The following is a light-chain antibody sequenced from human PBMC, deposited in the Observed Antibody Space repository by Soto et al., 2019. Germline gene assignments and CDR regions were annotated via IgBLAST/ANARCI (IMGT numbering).Light chain of an antibody. CDR1: SSDVGSYNL. Sequence: QSALTQPASVSGSPGQSITISCTGTSSDVGSYNLVSWYQQHPGKAPKLMIYEGSKRPSGVSNRFSGSKSGNTASLTISGLQAEDEAVYYCCSYAGSSTLGVFGGGTKLTVL. CDR2: EGS. J-gene: IGLJ2*01. CDR3: CSYAGSSTLGV. V-gene: IGLV2-23*01.